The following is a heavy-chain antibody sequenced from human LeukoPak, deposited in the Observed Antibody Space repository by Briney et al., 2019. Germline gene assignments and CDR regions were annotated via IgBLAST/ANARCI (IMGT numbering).Heavy chain of an antibody. CDR2: ISYDGSNK. CDR1: GFTFSSYA. CDR3: ATYRQVMLPFES. Sequence: GGSLRLSCAASGFTFSSYAMHWVRQAPGKGLEWVAVISYDGSNKYYADSVRGRFTISRDNSRSTLFLQMNSLRAEDTAIYYCATYRQVMLPFESWGQGTLVTVSS. V-gene: IGHV3-30*04. J-gene: IGHJ4*02. D-gene: IGHD5-18*01.